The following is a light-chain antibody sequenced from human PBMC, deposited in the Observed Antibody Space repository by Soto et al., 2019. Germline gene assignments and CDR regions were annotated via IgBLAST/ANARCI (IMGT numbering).Light chain of an antibody. V-gene: IGKV3D-15*01. CDR1: QSVSIN. Sequence: EIVMTQSPGTLSVSPGERATLSCRASQSVSINLAWYQQKPAQAPRLLIYDASTRATGIPARFSGSGSGTEFTLTISSLLSKDFAVYYCQQYNNWHPLTFGGGTKVEIK. CDR3: QQYNNWHPLT. CDR2: DAS. J-gene: IGKJ4*01.